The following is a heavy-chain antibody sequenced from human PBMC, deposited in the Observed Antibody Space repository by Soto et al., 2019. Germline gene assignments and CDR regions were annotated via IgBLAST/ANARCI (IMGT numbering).Heavy chain of an antibody. CDR2: INSDGSTT. Sequence: GGSLRLSCAASGFTLTNHWMHWVRQAPGKGLVWVSRINSDGSTTTYADSVKGRFTISRDNAKNTLYLQMNSLRAEDTAVYYCARVSSSSAPHWGQGTLVTVSS. CDR1: GFTLTNHW. D-gene: IGHD6-6*01. V-gene: IGHV3-74*01. CDR3: ARVSSSSAPH. J-gene: IGHJ4*02.